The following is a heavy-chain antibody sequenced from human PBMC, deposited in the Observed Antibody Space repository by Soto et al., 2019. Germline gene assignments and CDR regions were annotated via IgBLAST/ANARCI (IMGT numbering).Heavy chain of an antibody. CDR2: ISSSSSTM. D-gene: IGHD2-15*01. Sequence: EVQLVESGGGLVQPWGALRLSCAASGFTFSSYSMNWVRQAPGEGLEWVSYISSSSSTMYYADSVRGRFTISRDNAKNSLYLQMNSLRAEDTAVYYCARPKYCSGGSCYSDYWGQGTLVTVSS. V-gene: IGHV3-48*01. J-gene: IGHJ4*02. CDR3: ARPKYCSGGSCYSDY. CDR1: GFTFSSYS.